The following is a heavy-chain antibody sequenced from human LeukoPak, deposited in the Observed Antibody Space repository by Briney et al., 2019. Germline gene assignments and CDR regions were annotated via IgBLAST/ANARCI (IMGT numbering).Heavy chain of an antibody. D-gene: IGHD3-22*01. V-gene: IGHV3-7*01. Sequence: GGSLQVSCAASGFTFSNYWMSWVRQAPGKGLEWLANINQDGSEIYYVDSVKGRFTISRDNGKNSLYLQINSLYYCARDQGSMIVVRTTNGYFDLWGRGTMVNVFS. CDR3: IVVRTTNGYFDL. J-gene: IGHJ2*01. CDR1: GFTFSNYW. CDR2: INQDGSEI.